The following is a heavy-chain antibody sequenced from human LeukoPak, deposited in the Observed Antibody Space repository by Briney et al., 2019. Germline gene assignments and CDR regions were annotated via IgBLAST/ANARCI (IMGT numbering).Heavy chain of an antibody. D-gene: IGHD3-10*01. CDR3: ARGRYKVRGVPGDY. CDR2: MNPNSGNT. CDR1: GYTFTTYP. J-gene: IGHJ4*02. V-gene: IGHV1-8*02. Sequence: ASVKVSCKASGYTFTTYPINWVRQATGQGLEWMGWMNPNSGNTGYAQKFQGRVTMTRNTSISTAYMELSSLRSEDTAVYYCARGRYKVRGVPGDYWGQGTLVTVSS.